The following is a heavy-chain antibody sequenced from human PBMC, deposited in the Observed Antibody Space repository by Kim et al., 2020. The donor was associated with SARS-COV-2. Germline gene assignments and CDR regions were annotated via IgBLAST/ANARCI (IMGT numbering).Heavy chain of an antibody. Sequence: GGSLRLSCAASGFTFSSYSMNWVRQAPGKGLEWVSSISSSSSYIYYADSVKGRFTISRDNAKNSLYLQMNSLRAKDTAVYYCARDGITIFGVVVNPTDYYYGMEVWGQGTTVTVSS. CDR2: ISSSSSYI. J-gene: IGHJ6*02. D-gene: IGHD3-3*01. V-gene: IGHV3-21*01. CDR3: ARDGITIFGVVVNPTDYYYGMEV. CDR1: GFTFSSYS.